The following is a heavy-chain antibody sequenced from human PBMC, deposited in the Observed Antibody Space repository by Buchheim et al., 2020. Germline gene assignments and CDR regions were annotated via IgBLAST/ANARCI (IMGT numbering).Heavy chain of an antibody. D-gene: IGHD6-6*01. V-gene: IGHV3-11*05. J-gene: IGHJ6*03. CDR3: AKTARPGSYYYMDV. Sequence: QAQLVESGGGVVQPGRSLRLSCAASGFTFSDYYMSWIRQAPGKGLEWVSYISSSSSYTNYADSVKGRFTISRDNAKNSLYLQMNSLRAEDTAVYYCAKTARPGSYYYMDVWGKGTT. CDR2: ISSSSSYT. CDR1: GFTFSDYY.